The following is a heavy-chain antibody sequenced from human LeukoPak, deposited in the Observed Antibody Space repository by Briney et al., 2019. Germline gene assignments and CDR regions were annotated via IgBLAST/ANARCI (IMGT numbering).Heavy chain of an antibody. J-gene: IGHJ3*02. CDR3: DKVFYYGSRSFDALHI. V-gene: IGHV3-30*18. CDR1: GFTFSYYC. D-gene: IGHD3-10*01. Sequence: GGSLRLSCAASGFTFSYYCVHWVRQAPGKGLEWVAVITNDGSNKFYADSVKGRFTISIDRSKNKLYLQMSSLSAEDTAVYYCDKVFYYGSRSFDALHIWGQGTMVTVSS. CDR2: ITNDGSNK.